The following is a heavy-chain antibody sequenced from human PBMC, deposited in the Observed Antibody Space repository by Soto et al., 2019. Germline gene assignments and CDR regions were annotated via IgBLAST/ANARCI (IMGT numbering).Heavy chain of an antibody. J-gene: IGHJ6*02. V-gene: IGHV1-18*04. Sequence: APVEVSCKASGYTFTSYGISWVRQAPGQGLEWMGWISAYNGNTNYAQKLQGRVTMTTDTSTSTAYMELRSLRSDDTAVYYCARDGEVSGTATANYYYGMDVWGQGTTVTVSS. CDR2: ISAYNGNT. CDR3: ARDGEVSGTATANYYYGMDV. CDR1: GYTFTSYG. D-gene: IGHD1-1*01.